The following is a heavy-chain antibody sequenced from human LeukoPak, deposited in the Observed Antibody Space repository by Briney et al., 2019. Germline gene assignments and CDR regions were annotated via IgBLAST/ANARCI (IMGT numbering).Heavy chain of an antibody. D-gene: IGHD6-19*01. V-gene: IGHV4-61*02. CDR1: GGSISSGSYY. CDR3: AKDGAPYSSGWYY. J-gene: IGHJ4*02. Sequence: PSETLSLTCTVSGGSISSGSYYWSWIRQPAGKGLEWIGRMYTSGTTNYNPSLKSRVTISVDTSKNQLSLKLSSVTAADTAVYYCAKDGAPYSSGWYYWGQGTLVTVSS. CDR2: MYTSGTT.